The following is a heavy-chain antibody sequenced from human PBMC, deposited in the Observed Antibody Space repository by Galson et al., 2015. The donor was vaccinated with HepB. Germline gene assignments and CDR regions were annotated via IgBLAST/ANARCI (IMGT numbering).Heavy chain of an antibody. CDR2: ISYDGSNK. J-gene: IGHJ6*02. D-gene: IGHD6-19*01. V-gene: IGHV3-30-3*01. CDR1: GFTFSSYA. CDR3: AGDGSSGWWLDV. Sequence: SLRLSCAASGFTFSSYAMHWVRQAPGKGLEWVAVISYDGSNKYYADAEKGRFTIARDDSKNTMFLQMNSLRAEDAAVYYCAGDGSSGWWLDVWGQGTTVTVSS.